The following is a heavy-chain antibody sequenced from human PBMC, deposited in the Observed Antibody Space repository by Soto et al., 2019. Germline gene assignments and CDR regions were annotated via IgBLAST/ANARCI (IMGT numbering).Heavy chain of an antibody. CDR1: GGSISSYY. J-gene: IGHJ4*02. CDR2: IYYSGST. V-gene: IGHV4-59*08. CDR3: ARFSYSSGWYYFDY. Sequence: SETLSLTCTVSGGSISSYYWSWIRQPPGKGLEWVGYIYYSGSTNYNPSLKSRVTISVDKSKQQFSLKLSSVTAADTAVYYCARFSYSSGWYYFDYWGQGTLVTVSS. D-gene: IGHD6-13*01.